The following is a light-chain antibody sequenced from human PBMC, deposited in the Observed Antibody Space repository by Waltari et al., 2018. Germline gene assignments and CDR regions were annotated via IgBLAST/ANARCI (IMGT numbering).Light chain of an antibody. V-gene: IGLV1-44*01. CDR3: AAWDDSLNGPV. CDR1: SSNIGSNT. Sequence: QSVVTQPPSASGTPGQRVTISCSGSSSNIGSNTVNWFQQLPGMAPRLLIYSNDQRPSGVPDRCSASTSGTSASLVISGLQSEDEADYYCAAWDDSLNGPVFGGGTKVTVL. CDR2: SND. J-gene: IGLJ2*01.